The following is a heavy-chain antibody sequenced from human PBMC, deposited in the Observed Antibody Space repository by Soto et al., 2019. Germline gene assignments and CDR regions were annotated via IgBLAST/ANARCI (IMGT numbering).Heavy chain of an antibody. J-gene: IGHJ5*02. CDR3: ARQPYDSTGYYYGA. V-gene: IGHV4-39*01. Sequence: QLQLQESGPGLVKPSETLSLTCTVSGGSFSSSTYYWGWIRQPPGKGLEWIGSMYSGGNTYYNPSLKSRVTLSVDTSKNHFSLKLTSVTVADTAMYYCARQPYDSTGYYYGAWGQGTLVTVSS. D-gene: IGHD3-22*01. CDR1: GGSFSSSTYY. CDR2: MYSGGNT.